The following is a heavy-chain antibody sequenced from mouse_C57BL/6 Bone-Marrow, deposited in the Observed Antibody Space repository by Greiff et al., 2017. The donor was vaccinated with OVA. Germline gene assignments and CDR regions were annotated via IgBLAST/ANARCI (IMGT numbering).Heavy chain of an antibody. V-gene: IGHV5-6*02. J-gene: IGHJ3*01. Sequence: DVKLVESGGDLVKPGGSLKLSCAASGFTFSSYGMSWVRQTPDKRLAWVATISSGGSYTYYPDSVKGRFTISRDNAKNTLYLQMSSLKSEDTAMYYFARQGGGYDYDAPPPYWGQGTLVTVSA. CDR3: ARQGGGYDYDAPPPY. CDR1: GFTFSSYG. CDR2: ISSGGSYT. D-gene: IGHD2-4*01.